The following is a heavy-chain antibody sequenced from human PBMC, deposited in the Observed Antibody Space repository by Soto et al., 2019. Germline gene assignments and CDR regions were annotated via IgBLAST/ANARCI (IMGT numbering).Heavy chain of an antibody. CDR2: IGPSGST. CDR3: AKGFRSLEWYSLAPFDY. CDR1: GFTFDTYA. V-gene: IGHV3-23*01. J-gene: IGHJ4*02. Sequence: GSLRLSCVASGFTFDTYALNWVRQAPGKGLEWVSAIGPSGSTYYADSVKGRFTISRDTPKKTLYLQMNSLRVEDTAKYYCAKGFRSLEWYSLAPFDYWGQGALVTVSS. D-gene: IGHD3-3*01.